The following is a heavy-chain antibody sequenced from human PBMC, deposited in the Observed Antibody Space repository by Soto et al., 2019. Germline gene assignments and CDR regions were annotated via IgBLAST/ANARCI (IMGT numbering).Heavy chain of an antibody. J-gene: IGHJ6*02. V-gene: IGHV3-74*01. CDR2: INSDGSST. Sequence: GGSLRLSCAASGFTFRSYWMHWVRQAPGKGLVLVSRINSDGSSTSYADSVKGRFTISRDNAKNTLYLQMNSLRAEDTAVYYCARAPGIAAAGRSDYYYYGMDVWGQGTTVTVSS. CDR1: GFTFRSYW. D-gene: IGHD6-13*01. CDR3: ARAPGIAAAGRSDYYYYGMDV.